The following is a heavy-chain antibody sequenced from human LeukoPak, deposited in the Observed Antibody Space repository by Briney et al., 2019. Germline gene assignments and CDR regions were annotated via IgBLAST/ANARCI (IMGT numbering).Heavy chain of an antibody. D-gene: IGHD1-26*01. CDR1: GFTFSDYY. CDR2: ISSSGSTI. CDR3: ARVYYSGSYPVDY. V-gene: IGHV3-11*01. J-gene: IGHJ4*02. Sequence: EGSLRLSCAASGFTFSDYYMTWIRQAPGKGLEWVSYISSSGSTIYYADSVKGRFTISRDNAKNSLYLQMNSLRAEDTAVYYCARVYYSGSYPVDYWGQGTLVTVSS.